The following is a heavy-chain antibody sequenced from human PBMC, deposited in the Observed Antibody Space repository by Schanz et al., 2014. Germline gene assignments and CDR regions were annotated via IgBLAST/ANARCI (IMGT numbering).Heavy chain of an antibody. CDR1: GFIFNDYY. V-gene: IGHV3-11*04. J-gene: IGHJ4*02. D-gene: IGHD1-26*01. Sequence: QVQLVESGGGLVKPGGSLRLSCAASGFIFNDYYMNWIRQAPGKGLEWVSTITSSGGGTYYADSVKGRFTISRDNAKNSLSLQMDRLRDEDTAVYYCARRYSGRYCFDYWGQGTLVAVSS. CDR3: ARRYSGRYCFDY. CDR2: ITSSGGGT.